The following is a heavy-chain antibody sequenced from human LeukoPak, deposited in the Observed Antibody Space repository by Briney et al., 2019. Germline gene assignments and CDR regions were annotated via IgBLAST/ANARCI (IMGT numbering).Heavy chain of an antibody. Sequence: SETLSLTCTVSGDSISSGSYYWSWIRQPAGKGLEWIGRIYTSGSTDYNPSLKSRVTISVDTSKNQFSLKLSSVTAADTDVYYCARDKTLAYCGGDCYPETWGQGALVTVSS. D-gene: IGHD2-21*01. V-gene: IGHV4-61*02. CDR2: IYTSGST. CDR1: GDSISSGSYY. CDR3: ARDKTLAYCGGDCYPET. J-gene: IGHJ5*02.